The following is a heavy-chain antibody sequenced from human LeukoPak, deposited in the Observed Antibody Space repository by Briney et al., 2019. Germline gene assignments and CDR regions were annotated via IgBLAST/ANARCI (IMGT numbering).Heavy chain of an antibody. CDR3: SSAPGDRRPLDY. D-gene: IGHD7-27*01. CDR2: ISSTGKTI. J-gene: IGHJ4*02. Sequence: GGSLRLSCAASGFTFSDHYMSWIRQSPGKGLEYISYISSTGKTIYYADSVQGRFTISRDNAKNSLYLQMNSLRAEDTAVYYCSSAPGDRRPLDYWGQGTLVTVSS. CDR1: GFTFSDHY. V-gene: IGHV3-11*04.